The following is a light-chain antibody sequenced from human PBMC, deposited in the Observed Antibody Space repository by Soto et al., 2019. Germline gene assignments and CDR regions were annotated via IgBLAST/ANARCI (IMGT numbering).Light chain of an antibody. Sequence: DIQMTQSPSTLSGSVADRVTITYRASQTISSWLAWYQQKPGKAPMLLIYKASTLKSGVTSRFSGSGSGTEFPLTISSLQPDDFASYYCQHYNSYSEAFGQGTKVDI. V-gene: IGKV1-5*03. J-gene: IGKJ1*01. CDR3: QHYNSYSEA. CDR1: QTISSW. CDR2: KAS.